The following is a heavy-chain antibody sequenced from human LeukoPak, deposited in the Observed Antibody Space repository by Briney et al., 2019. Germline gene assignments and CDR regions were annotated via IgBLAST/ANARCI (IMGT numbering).Heavy chain of an antibody. CDR1: GFTVSSNY. CDR3: ARDRVDY. D-gene: IGHD6-6*01. V-gene: IGHV3-66*02. J-gene: IGHJ4*02. CDR2: IYSGGST. Sequence: GGSLRLSCAASGFTVSSNYMTWVRQAPGRGLEWVSVIYSGGSTYYADSVKGRFTISRDSSKNTLYLQMNSLRTEDTAVYYCARDRVDYWGQGTLVTVSS.